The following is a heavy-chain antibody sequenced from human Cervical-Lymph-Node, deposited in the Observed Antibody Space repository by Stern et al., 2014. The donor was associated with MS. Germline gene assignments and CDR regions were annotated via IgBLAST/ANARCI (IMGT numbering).Heavy chain of an antibody. J-gene: IGHJ4*02. CDR3: ASIQLWSKSFDY. D-gene: IGHD1-1*01. CDR1: NDSIGLFY. V-gene: IGHV4-59*01. CDR2: VYYSGST. Sequence: QLQESGPGLVKPSETLSLTCTVSNDSIGLFYWSWIRQSPGRGLEWIGYVYYSGSTDYNPFLKSRVTMAVDTSKSQFSLKLSSLTAADTAVYYCASIQLWSKSFDYWGRGTLVTVSS.